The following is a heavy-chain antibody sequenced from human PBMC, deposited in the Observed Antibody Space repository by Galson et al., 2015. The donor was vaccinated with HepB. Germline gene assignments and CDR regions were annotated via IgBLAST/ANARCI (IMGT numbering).Heavy chain of an antibody. CDR2: INPVLDID. J-gene: IGHJ6*02. V-gene: IGHV1-69*04. CDR3: ALSSSRGDYYVYYGLDV. Sequence: SVKVSCKASGGILTNYAISWVRQAPGQGLEWMGRINPVLDIDNFAQNFQGRVTITADKSTNTAYMEVSNLRSEDSAVYFCALSSSRGDYYVYYGLDVWGPGTTVTVSS. CDR1: GGILTNYA. D-gene: IGHD6-6*01.